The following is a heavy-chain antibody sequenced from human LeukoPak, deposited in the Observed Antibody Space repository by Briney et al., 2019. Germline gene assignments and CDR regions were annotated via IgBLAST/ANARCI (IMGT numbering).Heavy chain of an antibody. Sequence: PSETLSLTCTVSGGSISSGGYYWSWIRQHPGKGLEWIGYIYYSGSTYYNPSLKSRVTISVDTSKNQFSLKLSSVTAADTAVYYCVRDGHRYTPDAFDIWGQGTMVTVSS. V-gene: IGHV4-31*03. D-gene: IGHD1-14*01. CDR1: GGSISSGGYY. CDR3: VRDGHRYTPDAFDI. CDR2: IYYSGST. J-gene: IGHJ3*02.